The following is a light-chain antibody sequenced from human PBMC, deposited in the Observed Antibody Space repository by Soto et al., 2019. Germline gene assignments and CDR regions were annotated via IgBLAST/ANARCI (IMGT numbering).Light chain of an antibody. CDR3: SSYTSGSTLVV. CDR1: SSDVGAYNY. V-gene: IGLV2-14*01. Sequence: QSVLTQPASVSGSPGQSITISCTGSSSDVGAYNYVSWYQQHPGKAPRLMIYEVTNRPSGVSNRFSGSKSGNTASLTISGLRAEDEADYYWSSYTSGSTLVVFGGGTKVTVL. CDR2: EVT. J-gene: IGLJ2*01.